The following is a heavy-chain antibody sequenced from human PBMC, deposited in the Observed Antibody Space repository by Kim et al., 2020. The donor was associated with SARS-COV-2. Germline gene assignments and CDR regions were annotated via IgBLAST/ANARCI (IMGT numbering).Heavy chain of an antibody. J-gene: IGHJ4*02. Sequence: SETLSLTCAVYGGSFSGYYWSWIRQPPGKGLEWIGEINHSGSTNYNPSLKSRVTISVDTSKNQFSLKLSSVTAADTAVYYCARGRRDWPTHCFDYWGPGT. CDR2: INHSGST. CDR1: GGSFSGYY. CDR3: ARGRRDWPTHCFDY. V-gene: IGHV4-34*01. D-gene: IGHD2-21*01.